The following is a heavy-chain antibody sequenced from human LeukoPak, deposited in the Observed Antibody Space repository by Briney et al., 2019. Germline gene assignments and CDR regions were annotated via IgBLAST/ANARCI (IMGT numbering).Heavy chain of an antibody. CDR3: TRDPRHFDS. V-gene: IGHV3-11*04. J-gene: IGHJ5*01. CDR1: GFTFSDYY. D-gene: IGHD6-6*01. CDR2: ISGSGHDI. Sequence: GGSLRLSCAASGFTFSDYYMSWIRQAPGKGVEWVAYISGSGHDINYSDSVKGRFTISRDNAKNSLYLQMNSLRVEDTAVYYCTRDPRHFDSCGQGTLVTVSS.